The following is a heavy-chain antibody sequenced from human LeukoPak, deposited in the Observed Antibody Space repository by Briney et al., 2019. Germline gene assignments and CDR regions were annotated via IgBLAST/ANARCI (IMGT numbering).Heavy chain of an antibody. CDR3: VRDVSVNLYRAWFDP. J-gene: IGHJ5*02. Sequence: EASVKVSCKASGYSFTSYGFSWVRQAPGQGLEWMGWISPYNSNTNYAQKFRGRVTMTTDASTNTAYMELRSLRYDDTAVYYCVRDVSVNLYRAWFDPWGQGTLVIVSS. D-gene: IGHD3-16*02. CDR1: GYSFTSYG. CDR2: ISPYNSNT. V-gene: IGHV1-18*01.